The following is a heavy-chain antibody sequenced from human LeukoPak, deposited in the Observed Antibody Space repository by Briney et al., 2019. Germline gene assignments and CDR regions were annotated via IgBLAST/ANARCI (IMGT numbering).Heavy chain of an antibody. V-gene: IGHV4-34*01. CDR3: ARVYDDYVWGSYRTLYNWFDP. CDR1: GGSFSGYY. CDR2: INHSGST. D-gene: IGHD3-16*02. Sequence: PSETLSLTCAVYGGSFSGYYWSLIRQPPGKGLEWIGEINHSGSTNYNPSLKSRVTISVDTSKNQFSLKLSSVTAADTAVYYCARVYDDYVWGSYRTLYNWFDPWGQGTLVTVSS. J-gene: IGHJ5*02.